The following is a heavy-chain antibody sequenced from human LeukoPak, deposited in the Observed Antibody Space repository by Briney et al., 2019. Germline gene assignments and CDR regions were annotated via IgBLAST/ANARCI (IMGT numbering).Heavy chain of an antibody. D-gene: IGHD2-2*01. CDR3: AKTPPFRRSTSCPIDY. CDR2: ISGSGGST. J-gene: IGHJ4*02. Sequence: GGSLRLSCAASGFTFSSYAMSWVRQAPGKGLEWVSAISGSGGSTYYADSVKGRFTISRDNSKNTLYLQMNSLRAEDTAVYYCAKTPPFRRSTSCPIDYCGQGTLVAVSS. V-gene: IGHV3-23*01. CDR1: GFTFSSYA.